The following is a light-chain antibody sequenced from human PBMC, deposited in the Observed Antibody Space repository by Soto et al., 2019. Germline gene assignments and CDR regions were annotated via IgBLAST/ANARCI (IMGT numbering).Light chain of an antibody. Sequence: DIQMTQSPSTLSASVGDRVTITCRASQSIDSWLAWYQQKPGKAPKLLMYDASSLESGVSSRFSGSGSGTEFTLTISSLQPDDFATYYCQQYNSYSPLTFGGGTKVDIK. CDR3: QQYNSYSPLT. CDR2: DAS. V-gene: IGKV1-5*01. J-gene: IGKJ4*01. CDR1: QSIDSW.